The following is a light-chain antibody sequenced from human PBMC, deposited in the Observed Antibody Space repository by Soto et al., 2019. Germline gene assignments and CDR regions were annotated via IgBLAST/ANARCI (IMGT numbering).Light chain of an antibody. V-gene: IGKV1-39*01. CDR1: QSISSY. CDR3: QQYYSFPQT. J-gene: IGKJ1*01. CDR2: AAS. Sequence: DIQMTQSPASLSASVGDRVTITCRASQSISSYLNWYQQKPGKAPKLLIYAASTLQSGVPSRFSGSGSGTDFTLTISCLQSEDFEPYYCQQYYSFPQTFGQGTKVDIK.